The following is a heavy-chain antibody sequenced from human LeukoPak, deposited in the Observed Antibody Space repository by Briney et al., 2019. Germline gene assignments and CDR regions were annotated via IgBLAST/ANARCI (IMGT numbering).Heavy chain of an antibody. CDR1: GYTFTGYY. Sequence: GASVKVSCKASGYTFTGYYIHWVRQASGQGLEWMGWINPNNGGTNYAQKFQGRVTMTRDTSISTAYMELNRLTSDDTAVYYCARDKYTGYETFDYWGQGTPVTVSS. CDR3: ARDKYTGYETFDY. V-gene: IGHV1-2*02. J-gene: IGHJ4*02. D-gene: IGHD5-12*01. CDR2: INPNNGGT.